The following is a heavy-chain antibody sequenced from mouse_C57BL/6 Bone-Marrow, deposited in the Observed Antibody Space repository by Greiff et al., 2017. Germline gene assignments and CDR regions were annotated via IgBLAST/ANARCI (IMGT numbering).Heavy chain of an antibody. Sequence: QVQLKESGPGLVQPSQSLSITCTVSGFSLTSYGVHWVRQSPGKGLEWLGVIWSGGSTDYNAAFISRLSISKDNSKSQVFFKRNSLQADDTAIYYCARNNWDEDWFAYWGQGTLVTVSA. CDR2: IWSGGST. J-gene: IGHJ3*01. V-gene: IGHV2-2*01. CDR1: GFSLTSYG. D-gene: IGHD4-1*02. CDR3: ARNNWDEDWFAY.